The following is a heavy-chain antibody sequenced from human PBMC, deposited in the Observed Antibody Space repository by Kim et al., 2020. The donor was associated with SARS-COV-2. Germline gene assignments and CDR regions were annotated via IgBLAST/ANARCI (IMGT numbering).Heavy chain of an antibody. Sequence: SETLSLTCTVSGGSISSSSYYWGWIRQPPGKGLEWIGSIYYSGSTYYNPSLKSRVTISVDTSKNQFSLKLSSVTAADTAVYYCAGYDFWSGYYYYYGMDVWGQGTTVTVSS. D-gene: IGHD3-3*01. CDR1: GGSISSSSYY. V-gene: IGHV4-39*01. CDR3: AGYDFWSGYYYYYGMDV. J-gene: IGHJ6*02. CDR2: IYYSGST.